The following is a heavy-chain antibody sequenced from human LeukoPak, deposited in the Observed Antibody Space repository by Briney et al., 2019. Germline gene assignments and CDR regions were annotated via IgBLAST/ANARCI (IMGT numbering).Heavy chain of an antibody. Sequence: GGSLRLSCAASGFTFSNYWMSWVRQAPGKGLEWVANIKEDGSEKHYVDSVKGRFTISRDNAKNSLYLQMNSLRVEDTAVYYCARTIRGYWGQGTLVTVSS. CDR3: ARTIRGY. V-gene: IGHV3-7*03. CDR2: IKEDGSEK. J-gene: IGHJ4*02. CDR1: GFTFSNYW. D-gene: IGHD3-10*01.